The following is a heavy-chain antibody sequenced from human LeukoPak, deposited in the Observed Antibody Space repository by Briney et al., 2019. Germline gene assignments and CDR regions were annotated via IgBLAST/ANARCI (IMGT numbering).Heavy chain of an antibody. CDR2: IYYSGTT. J-gene: IGHJ4*02. CDR3: ARYVGATNLFDY. CDR1: GVSISSYY. Sequence: SETLSLTCTVSGVSISSYYWSWIRQPPGKGLEWIGYIYYSGTTNYSPSLKSRVTISIDTSKNQFSLKLRSVTAADTAVYYCARYVGATNLFDYWGQGTLVTVSS. V-gene: IGHV4-59*01. D-gene: IGHD1-26*01.